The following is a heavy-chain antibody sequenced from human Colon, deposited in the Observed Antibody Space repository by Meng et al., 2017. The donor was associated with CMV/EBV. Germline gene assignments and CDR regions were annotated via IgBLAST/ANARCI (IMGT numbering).Heavy chain of an antibody. V-gene: IGHV4-30-4*08. CDR3: ASLGYYYDSSGYYSR. J-gene: IGHJ4*02. CDR1: GGSISSGDYY. CDR2: IYYSGST. Sequence: ARSLRLSCTVSGGSISSGDYYWSWIRQPPGKGLEWIGYIYYSGSTYYNPSLKSRVTISVDTSKNQFSLKLSSVTAADTAVYYCASLGYYYDSSGYYSRWGQGTLVTVSS. D-gene: IGHD3-22*01.